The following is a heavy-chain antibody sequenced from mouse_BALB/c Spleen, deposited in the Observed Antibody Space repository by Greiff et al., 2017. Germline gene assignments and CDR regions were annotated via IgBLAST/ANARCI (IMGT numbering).Heavy chain of an antibody. J-gene: IGHJ2*01. Sequence: VQLQQSGAGLVKPGASVKLSCKASGYTFTEYIIHWVKQRPGQGLEWIGYINPSSGYTEYNQKFKDKTTLTADKSSSTAYMQLSSLTSEDSAVYYCARETAYGNHAFDYWGQGTTLTVSS. D-gene: IGHD2-1*01. CDR1: GYTFTEYI. CDR2: INPSSGYT. CDR3: ARETAYGNHAFDY. V-gene: IGHV1-4*02.